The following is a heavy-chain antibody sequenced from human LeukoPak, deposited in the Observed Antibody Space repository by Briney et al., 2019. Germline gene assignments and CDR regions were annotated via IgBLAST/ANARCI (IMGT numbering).Heavy chain of an antibody. CDR2: ISYDGSNK. D-gene: IGHD3-10*01. V-gene: IGHV3-30*04. CDR1: GFTFSSYA. J-gene: IGHJ6*02. Sequence: PGRSLRLSCAASGFTFSSYAMHWVRQAPGKGLEWVAVISYDGSNKYYADSVKGRFTISRDNSKNTLYLQMNSLRAEDTAVYYCARDYGVYCYYYYGMDVWGQGTTVTVSS. CDR3: ARDYGVYCYYYYGMDV.